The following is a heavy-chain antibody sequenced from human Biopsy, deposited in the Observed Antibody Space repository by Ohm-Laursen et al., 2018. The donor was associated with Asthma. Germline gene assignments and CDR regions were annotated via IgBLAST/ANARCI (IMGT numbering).Heavy chain of an antibody. J-gene: IGHJ6*02. CDR3: ARAVDYSHYYGIDV. CDR2: ISVYNGNT. CDR1: GYTFNSAG. V-gene: IGHV1-18*01. Sequence: ASVKVSCKTSGYTFNSAGIAWVRQAPGQGLEWMGWISVYNGNTKVAQKLQDRVTMITDTSTSTAYMKLRSLRSDDTAVYFCARAVDYSHYYGIDVWGQGTTVTVS. D-gene: IGHD3-10*01.